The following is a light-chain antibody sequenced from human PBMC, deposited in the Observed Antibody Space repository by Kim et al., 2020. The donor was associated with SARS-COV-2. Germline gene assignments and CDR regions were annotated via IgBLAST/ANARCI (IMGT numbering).Light chain of an antibody. Sequence: SPGERATLSCRASQSVSSSYLAWYQQKPGQAPRLLIYGASSRATGIPDRFSGSGSGIDFTLTISRLEPEDFAVYYCQQYGSSPPTFGQGTKVDIK. CDR2: GAS. J-gene: IGKJ1*01. CDR1: QSVSSSY. CDR3: QQYGSSPPT. V-gene: IGKV3-20*01.